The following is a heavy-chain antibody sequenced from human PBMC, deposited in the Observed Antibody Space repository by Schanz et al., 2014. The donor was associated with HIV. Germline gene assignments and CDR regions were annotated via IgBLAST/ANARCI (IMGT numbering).Heavy chain of an antibody. CDR3: ARHDYVDHPRYFDF. CDR2: IKTDGSEQ. D-gene: IGHD4-17*01. CDR1: GFIFRNFW. Sequence: EVQLVESGGGLVQPGGSLRLSCAASGFIFRNFWMTWVRQVPGKGLEWVAHIKTDGSEQRYVDSVKGRFTISRDNAKNSVYLQMNSLRAADTAVYYCARHDYVDHPRYFDFWGQGTLVTVSS. J-gene: IGHJ4*02. V-gene: IGHV3-7*01.